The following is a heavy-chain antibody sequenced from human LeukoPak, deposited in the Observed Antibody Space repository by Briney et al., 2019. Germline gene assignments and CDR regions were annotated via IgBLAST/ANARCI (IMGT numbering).Heavy chain of an antibody. V-gene: IGHV4-39*07. Sequence: SETLSLTCTVSDGSISSSSYYWGWLRQPPGKGLEWIASIYSSGSTYYNPSLKSRVTISVDTSKNQFSLKLSSVTAADTAVYYCARDLKVGFYYDSSGSYSFDPWGQGTLVTVSS. CDR2: IYSSGST. CDR3: ARDLKVGFYYDSSGSYSFDP. D-gene: IGHD3-22*01. CDR1: DGSISSSSYY. J-gene: IGHJ5*02.